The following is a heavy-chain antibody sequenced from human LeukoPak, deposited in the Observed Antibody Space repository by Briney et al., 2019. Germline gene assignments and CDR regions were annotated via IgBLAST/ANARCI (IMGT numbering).Heavy chain of an antibody. J-gene: IGHJ2*01. CDR2: IDYSEST. V-gene: IGHV4-31*09. D-gene: IGHD6-25*01. CDR3: ATKGPANWYFDL. CDR1: GGSITSGGYY. Sequence: ASETLSLTCTVSGGSITSGGYYWSWIRQHPGKGLEWIGYIDYSESTDYNPSLKSRVTISVDKSKNHFSLKLNSVTAADTAVYYCATKGPANWYFDLWGRGTRVTVSS.